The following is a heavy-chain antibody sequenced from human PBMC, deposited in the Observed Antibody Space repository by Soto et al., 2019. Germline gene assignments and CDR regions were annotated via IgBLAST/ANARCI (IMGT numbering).Heavy chain of an antibody. D-gene: IGHD3-10*01. V-gene: IGHV4-39*01. CDR3: ARRRLWFGELREVDY. Sequence: SETLSLTCTVSGGSISSSSYYWGWIRQPPGKGLEWIGSIYYSGSTYYNPSLKSRVTISVDTSKNQFSLKLSSVTAADTAVYYCARRRLWFGELREVDYWGQGTLVTVSS. CDR2: IYYSGST. J-gene: IGHJ4*02. CDR1: GGSISSSSYY.